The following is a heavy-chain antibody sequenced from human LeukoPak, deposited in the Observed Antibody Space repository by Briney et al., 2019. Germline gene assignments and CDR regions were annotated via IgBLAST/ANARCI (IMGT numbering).Heavy chain of an antibody. V-gene: IGHV3-74*03. CDR1: GFIFTNYE. J-gene: IGHJ4*02. D-gene: IGHD3-9*01. CDR3: ARDLDWILFDY. CDR2: IRPEGTTT. Sequence: GGSLRLSCAASGFIFTNYEMNWVRQAPGKGLVWVSRIRPEGTTTAYADSVKGRFTISRDNAKNTLFLQMNSLSAEDTAVYYCARDLDWILFDYWGQGTLVTVSS.